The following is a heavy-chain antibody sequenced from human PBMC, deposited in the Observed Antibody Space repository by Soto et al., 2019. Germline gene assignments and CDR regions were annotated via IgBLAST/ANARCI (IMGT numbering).Heavy chain of an antibody. CDR1: GGSISSGGSS. Sequence: QLQLQESGSGLVKPSRTLSLTCAVSGGSISSGGSSWTWIRQPPGKGLEWIGYIYHSGSTYYNPSLKSRVTISVDRSKNQFSLKLTSVTAADTAVYYCARGAVVNFDSWGQGTLVTVSS. CDR3: ARGAVVNFDS. CDR2: IYHSGST. D-gene: IGHD3-22*01. J-gene: IGHJ4*02. V-gene: IGHV4-30-2*01.